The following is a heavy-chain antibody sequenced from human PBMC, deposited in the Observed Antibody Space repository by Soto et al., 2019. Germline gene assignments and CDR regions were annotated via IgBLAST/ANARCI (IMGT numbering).Heavy chain of an antibody. D-gene: IGHD6-6*01. CDR3: ASTDGIAARREYYYYYMDV. Sequence: QLQLQESGPGLVKPSETLSLTCTVSGGSISSSSYYWGWIRQPPGKGLEWIGSIYYSGSTYYNPSLKSRVTISVDTFKNQFSLKLSSVTAADTAVYYCASTDGIAARREYYYYYMDVWGKGTTVTVSS. V-gene: IGHV4-39*01. J-gene: IGHJ6*03. CDR1: GGSISSSSYY. CDR2: IYYSGST.